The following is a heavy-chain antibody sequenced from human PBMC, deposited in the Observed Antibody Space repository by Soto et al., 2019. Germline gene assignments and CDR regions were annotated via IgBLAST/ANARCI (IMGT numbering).Heavy chain of an antibody. V-gene: IGHV3-30*18. CDR3: AKDTGAIDSYGILDY. CDR1: GFTFSSYG. D-gene: IGHD5-18*01. Sequence: QVQLVESGGGVVQPGRSLRLSCAASGFTFSSYGMHWVRQAPGKGLEWVAVISYDGSNKYYADSVKGRFTIYRDNSKNTLYLQMNRLRAEDTAVYYCAKDTGAIDSYGILDYWGQGTLVTVSS. J-gene: IGHJ4*02. CDR2: ISYDGSNK.